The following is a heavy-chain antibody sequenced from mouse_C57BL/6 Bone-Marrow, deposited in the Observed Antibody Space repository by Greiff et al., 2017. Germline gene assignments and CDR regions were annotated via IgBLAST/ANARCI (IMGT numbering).Heavy chain of an antibody. J-gene: IGHJ4*01. CDR3: TKSGYGNPCAMDY. Sequence: VQLQQSGAELVKPGASVKLSCKASGYTFTSYWMHWVKQRPGQGLEWIGYINPSNGDTKYNQKFKDKATLTADKSSSTAYMHLSSLTYEVSAVDCWTKSGYGNPCAMDYWGQGTSVTVSS. CDR1: GYTFTSYW. V-gene: IGHV1-7*01. CDR2: INPSNGDT. D-gene: IGHD2-1*01.